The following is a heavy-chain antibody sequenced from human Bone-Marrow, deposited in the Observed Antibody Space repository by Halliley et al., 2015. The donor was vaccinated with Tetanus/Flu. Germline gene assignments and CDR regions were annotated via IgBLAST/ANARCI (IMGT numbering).Heavy chain of an antibody. J-gene: IGHJ5*02. CDR2: IHHSGKT. D-gene: IGHD3-16*01. Sequence: GLELIAEIHHSGKTNYNPSLKSRVNISLDRSKNHVSLNLTSVTVADTAMYYCARTSIDFVWGTPLGQGTLVIVSS. CDR3: ARTSIDFVWGTP. V-gene: IGHV4-4*02.